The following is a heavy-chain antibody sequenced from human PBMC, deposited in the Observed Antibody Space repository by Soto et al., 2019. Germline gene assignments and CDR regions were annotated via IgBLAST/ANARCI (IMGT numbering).Heavy chain of an antibody. CDR3: ARQPTTADSDLWFDP. J-gene: IGHJ5*02. CDR2: IFYSGST. CDR1: GGSISSSRSY. Sequence: QLQLQESGPGLVKASETLSLTCNVSGGSISSSRSYWAWIRQPPGKGLEWIANIFYSGSTYYNPSLASRVTVSVDTSKNQFSLKLSSVTAADTAVYYCARQPTTADSDLWFDPWGQGTLVTVSS. D-gene: IGHD3-22*01. V-gene: IGHV4-39*01.